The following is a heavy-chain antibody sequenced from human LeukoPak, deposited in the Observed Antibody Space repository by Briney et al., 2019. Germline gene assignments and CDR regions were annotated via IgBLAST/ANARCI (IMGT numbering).Heavy chain of an antibody. V-gene: IGHV4-61*02. J-gene: IGHJ4*02. CDR3: ARVVPPNVGDFWSGYNDY. CDR2: IYTSGST. Sequence: PSETLSLTCTVSGGSISSGSYYWSWIRQPAGKGLEWIGRIYTSGSTNYNPSLKSRVTISVDTSKNQFSLKLSSVTAADTAVYYCARVVPPNVGDFWSGYNDYWGQGTLVTVSS. CDR1: GGSISSGSYY. D-gene: IGHD3-3*01.